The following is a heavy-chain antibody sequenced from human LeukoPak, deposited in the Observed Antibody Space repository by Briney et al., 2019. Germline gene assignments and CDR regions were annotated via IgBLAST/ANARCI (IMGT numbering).Heavy chain of an antibody. Sequence: GSLRLSCLASGFTFSNYAMKWIRQSPGKGLEWIGHIDYSGRPNYNPSLQSRVTISVDTPRNHLSLKLTSVTAADTAFYYCARGADYWPDSWGRGTLVTVSS. CDR1: GFTFSNYA. CDR3: ARGADYWPDS. V-gene: IGHV4-34*01. CDR2: IDYSGRP. D-gene: IGHD4-17*01. J-gene: IGHJ5*02.